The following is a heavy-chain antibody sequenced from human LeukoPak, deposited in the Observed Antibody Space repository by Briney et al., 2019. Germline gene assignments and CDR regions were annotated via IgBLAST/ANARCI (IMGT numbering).Heavy chain of an antibody. CDR1: GYTFTTYG. V-gene: IGHV1-18*01. CDR3: ARVSHDSSGYYPYYFDY. D-gene: IGHD3-22*01. J-gene: IGHJ4*02. Sequence: ASVNVSCKASGYTFTTYGISWVRQAPGQGLEWMGWISAYNGNTNYAQKLQGRVTMTTDTSTSTAYMELRSLRSDDTAVYYRARVSHDSSGYYPYYFDYWGQGTLVTVSS. CDR2: ISAYNGNT.